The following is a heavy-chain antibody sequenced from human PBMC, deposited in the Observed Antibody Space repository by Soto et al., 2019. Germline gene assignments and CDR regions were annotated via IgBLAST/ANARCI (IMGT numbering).Heavy chain of an antibody. CDR3: ARGLGYCISTSCYGGMDV. CDR1: GGTFSSYA. Sequence: SVKVSCKASGGTFSSYAISWVRQAPGQGLEWMGGIIPIFGTANYAQKFQGRVTITADESTSTAYMELSSLRSEDTAVYYCARGLGYCISTSCYGGMDVWGQGTTVTVSS. V-gene: IGHV1-69*13. D-gene: IGHD2-2*01. J-gene: IGHJ6*02. CDR2: IIPIFGTA.